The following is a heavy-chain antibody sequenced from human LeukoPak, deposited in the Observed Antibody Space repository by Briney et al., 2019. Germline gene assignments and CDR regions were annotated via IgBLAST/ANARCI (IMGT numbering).Heavy chain of an antibody. Sequence: GGSLRLSCAASGFTFSNAWMSWVRQAPGKGLEWVSYISSSSNNIYYADSVKGRFTISRDNFKNTLYLQMNSLRAEDTAVYYCAKSLLWFGDEPAADAFDIWGQGTMVTVSS. CDR2: ISSSSNNI. CDR3: AKSLLWFGDEPAADAFDI. CDR1: GFTFSNAW. J-gene: IGHJ3*02. V-gene: IGHV3-48*01. D-gene: IGHD3-10*01.